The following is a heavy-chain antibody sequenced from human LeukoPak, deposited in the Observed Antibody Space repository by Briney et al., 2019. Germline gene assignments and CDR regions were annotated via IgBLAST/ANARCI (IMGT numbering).Heavy chain of an antibody. J-gene: IGHJ4*02. CDR2: IKQDGSEK. Sequence: PGGSLRLSCAASGFTFSSYAMHWVRQAPGKGLEWVANIKQDGSEKYYVDSVKGRFTISRDNAKNSLYLQMNSLRAEDTAVYYCARQTTGYSSSWLTYWGQGTLVTVSS. V-gene: IGHV3-7*01. D-gene: IGHD6-13*01. CDR3: ARQTTGYSSSWLTY. CDR1: GFTFSSYA.